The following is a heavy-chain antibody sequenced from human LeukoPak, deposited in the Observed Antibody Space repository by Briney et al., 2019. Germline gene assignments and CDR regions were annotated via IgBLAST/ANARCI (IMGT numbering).Heavy chain of an antibody. CDR2: INTDGDRT. D-gene: IGHD1-26*01. J-gene: IGHJ4*02. CDR3: AAVGSVNHFHY. Sequence: PGGSLRLSCAASGFTFSRFSMHWVRQAPGKGLEYVSAINTDGDRTYYADSVKGRFTISRDNSKNTLYLQMGSLRAEDMAVYYCAAVGSVNHFHYWGQGTLVTVSS. V-gene: IGHV3-64*02. CDR1: GFTFSRFS.